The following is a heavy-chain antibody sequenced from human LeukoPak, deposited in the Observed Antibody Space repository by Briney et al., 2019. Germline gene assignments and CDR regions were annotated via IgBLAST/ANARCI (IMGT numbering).Heavy chain of an antibody. CDR2: ISTDNGNT. Sequence: ASVKLSCKASGYTFFYYGVSWVRQAPGQGLEWMGWISTDNGNTNYAQRLPGRVTLTTDISTSTDYMELRSLRSDDTAVYYCARSYYDFWSGYRPFGYWGQGTLVTVSS. V-gene: IGHV1-18*01. CDR3: ARSYYDFWSGYRPFGY. D-gene: IGHD3-3*01. J-gene: IGHJ4*02. CDR1: GYTFFYYG.